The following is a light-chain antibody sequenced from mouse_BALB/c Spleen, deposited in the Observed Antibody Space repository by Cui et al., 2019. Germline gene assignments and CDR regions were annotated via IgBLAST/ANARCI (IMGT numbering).Light chain of an antibody. Sequence: DIVMTQSQKFMSTSVGDRVSVTCKASQNVGTNVAWYQKKPGQSPKALIYSASYRYGRVPGRFTGSGSGTDFTLTISNVQSEDLAEYFCQQYNSYTFGGGTKLEIK. J-gene: IGKJ2*01. CDR1: QNVGTN. CDR3: QQYNSYT. CDR2: SAS. V-gene: IGKV6-15*01.